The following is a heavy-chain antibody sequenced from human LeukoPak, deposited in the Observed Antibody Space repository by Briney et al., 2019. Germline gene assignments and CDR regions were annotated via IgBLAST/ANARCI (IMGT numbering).Heavy chain of an antibody. CDR2: FDPEDGET. D-gene: IGHD3-10*01. Sequence: ASVKVSCKVSGYTLTELSMHWVRQAPGKGLEWMGGFDPEDGETIYAQKFQGRVTMTEDTSTDTAYMELSSLRSEDTAVYYCETATMVRGVLFGYFDYWGQGTLVTVSS. CDR3: ETATMVRGVLFGYFDY. V-gene: IGHV1-24*01. J-gene: IGHJ4*02. CDR1: GYTLTELS.